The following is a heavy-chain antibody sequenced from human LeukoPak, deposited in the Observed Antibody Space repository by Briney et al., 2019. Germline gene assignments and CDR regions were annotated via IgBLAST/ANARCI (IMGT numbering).Heavy chain of an antibody. CDR1: GYTFTSYG. CDR3: ARDQTVTTFVLGLVDY. CDR2: ISAYNGNT. J-gene: IGHJ4*02. D-gene: IGHD4-17*01. V-gene: IGHV1-18*01. Sequence: GAPVKVSCKASGYTFTSYGISWVRQAPGQGLEWMGWISAYNGNTNYAQKLQGRVTMTTDTSTSTAYMELRSLRSDDTAVYYCARDQTVTTFVLGLVDYWGQGTLVTVSS.